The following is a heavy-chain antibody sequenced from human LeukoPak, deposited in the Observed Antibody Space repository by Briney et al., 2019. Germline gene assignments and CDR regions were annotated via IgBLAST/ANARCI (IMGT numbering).Heavy chain of an antibody. Sequence: GGSLRLSCAASGFTFSSYAMSWVRQAPGKGLEWVSVISGSGGSTYYADSVKGRFTISRDNSKNTLYLQMNSLRAEDTAVYYCAKDHRPMTTVTTLGYWGQGTLVTVSS. CDR1: GFTFSSYA. J-gene: IGHJ4*02. CDR3: AKDHRPMTTVTTLGY. V-gene: IGHV3-23*01. CDR2: ISGSGGST. D-gene: IGHD4-17*01.